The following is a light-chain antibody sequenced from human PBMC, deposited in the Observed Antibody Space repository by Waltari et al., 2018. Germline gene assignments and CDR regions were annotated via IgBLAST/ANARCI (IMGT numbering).Light chain of an antibody. J-gene: IGKJ1*01. V-gene: IGKV1-5*03. CDR1: QSINRW. Sequence: DIQMTQSPSTLSASVGDRVTITCRASQSINRWFAWYQQKPGKAPKRLMYKASTLESGVPSRFSGSGSGTEFTLTISGLQPDDFATYYCQQCNTYSFGQGTKVEIK. CDR2: KAS. CDR3: QQCNTYS.